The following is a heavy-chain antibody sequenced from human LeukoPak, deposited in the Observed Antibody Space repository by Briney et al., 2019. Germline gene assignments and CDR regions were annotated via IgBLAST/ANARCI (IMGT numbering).Heavy chain of an antibody. D-gene: IGHD3-22*01. J-gene: IGHJ4*02. CDR2: IKQDGNEK. V-gene: IGHV3-7*01. CDR3: ARVSPESLPDSSGSFFDY. CDR1: GFTFSSYW. Sequence: GGSLRLSCAASGFTFSSYWMSWVRQAPGKGLEWVANIKQDGNEKYYVDSVKGRFTISRDNAKNSLYLQMNSLRAEDTAVYYCARVSPESLPDSSGSFFDYWGQGTLVTVSS.